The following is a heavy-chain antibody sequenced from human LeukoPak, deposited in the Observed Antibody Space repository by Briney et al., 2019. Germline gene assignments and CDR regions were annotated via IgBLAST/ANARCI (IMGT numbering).Heavy chain of an antibody. CDR3: AKDPPSGYASGTYYFDN. D-gene: IGHD6-19*01. J-gene: IGHJ4*02. V-gene: IGHV3-23*01. CDR1: GFTFSSYA. CDR2: ISGSGYTT. Sequence: QSGGSLRLSCAGSGFTFSSYAMSWVRQAPGKGLEWVSYISGSGYTTYYPDSVKGRFTISRDNSKNTLYLQMNSLRAEDTALYYCAKDPPSGYASGTYYFDNWGQGTLVIVSS.